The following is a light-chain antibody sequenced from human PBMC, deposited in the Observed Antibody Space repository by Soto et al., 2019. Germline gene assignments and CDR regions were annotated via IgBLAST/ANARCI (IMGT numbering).Light chain of an antibody. J-gene: IGLJ3*02. CDR1: SSDVGLYDY. Sequence: LTQPASVSGSPGQSITVSCTGTSSDVGLYDYVSWFQQHPGKSPKLIIYEVSHRPSGVSSRFSGSKSGNTASLTISGLQADDEADYFCFSYTASDLCVFGGGTKVTLL. V-gene: IGLV2-14*01. CDR3: FSYTASDLCV. CDR2: EVS.